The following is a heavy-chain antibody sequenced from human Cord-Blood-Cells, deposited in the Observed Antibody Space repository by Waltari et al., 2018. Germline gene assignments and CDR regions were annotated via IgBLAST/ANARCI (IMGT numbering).Heavy chain of an antibody. Sequence: QVQLQQWGAGLLKPSETLSLTCAVYGGSFSGYYGSWIRHPPGKGLGWIGEINHSGSTNYNPSLKSRVTISVDTSKNQFSLKLSSVTAADTAVYYCARGSDIVVVPAAINYYYYGMDVWGQGTTVTVSS. CDR3: ARGSDIVVVPAAINYYYYGMDV. D-gene: IGHD2-2*01. CDR1: GGSFSGYY. CDR2: INHSGST. V-gene: IGHV4-34*01. J-gene: IGHJ6*02.